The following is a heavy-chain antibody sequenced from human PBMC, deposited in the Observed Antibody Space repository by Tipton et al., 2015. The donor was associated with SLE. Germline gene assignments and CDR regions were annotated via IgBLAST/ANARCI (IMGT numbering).Heavy chain of an antibody. D-gene: IGHD3-16*01. Sequence: QLVQSGPEVKKPGASVKVSCKTSGFTFTSSGISWVRQAPGQGLEWMGWINTYSGTTNYAQQLQGRVTMTTDTSTSTAYMELRSLRSDDTAVYYCARSVLGTEIDYWGQGALVTVSS. V-gene: IGHV1-18*01. CDR3: ARSVLGTEIDY. J-gene: IGHJ4*02. CDR2: INTYSGTT. CDR1: GFTFTSSG.